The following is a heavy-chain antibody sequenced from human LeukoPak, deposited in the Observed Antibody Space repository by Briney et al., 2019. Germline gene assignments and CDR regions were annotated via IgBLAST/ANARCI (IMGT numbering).Heavy chain of an antibody. D-gene: IGHD3-3*01. CDR3: AKDRDDFWSGYFDY. Sequence: GGSLRLSCAASGFTFSSYAMSWVRQAPGKGLEWVSVISGSGGSTYYADSVKGRFTISRDNSKNTLYLQMNSLRAEDTAVYYCAKDRDDFWSGYFDYWGQGTQVTVSS. CDR1: GFTFSSYA. CDR2: ISGSGGST. V-gene: IGHV3-23*01. J-gene: IGHJ4*02.